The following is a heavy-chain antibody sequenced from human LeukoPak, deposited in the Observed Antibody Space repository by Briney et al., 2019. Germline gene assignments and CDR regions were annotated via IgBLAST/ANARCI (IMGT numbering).Heavy chain of an antibody. J-gene: IGHJ4*02. V-gene: IGHV1-46*01. CDR3: ARVWGAARSGPVSDY. Sequence: ASVKVSCKASGYTFTSYYMHWVRQAPGQGLGWMGIINPSGGSTSYAQKFQGRVTMTRDTSTSTVYMELSSLRSEDTAVYYCARVWGAARSGPVSDYWGQGTLVTVSS. D-gene: IGHD6-6*01. CDR2: INPSGGST. CDR1: GYTFTSYY.